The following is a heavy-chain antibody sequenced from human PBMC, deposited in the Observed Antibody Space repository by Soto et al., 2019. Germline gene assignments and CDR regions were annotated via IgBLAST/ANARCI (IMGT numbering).Heavy chain of an antibody. CDR2: IYSSGST. V-gene: IGHV4-59*01. D-gene: IGHD3-10*01. Sequence: SETLSLTCTVSGGSISSYYWSWIRQPPGKGLEWIGYIYSSGSTNYNPSLKSRVTISVDTSKNHFSLKLSSVTAADTAVYYCARDLSYYASGSFNYYYYGMDVWGQGTTVTVSS. CDR3: ARDLSYYASGSFNYYYYGMDV. CDR1: GGSISSYY. J-gene: IGHJ6*02.